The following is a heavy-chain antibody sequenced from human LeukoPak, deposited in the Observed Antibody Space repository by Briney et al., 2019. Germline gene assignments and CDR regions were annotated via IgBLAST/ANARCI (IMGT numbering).Heavy chain of an antibody. V-gene: IGHV3-21*01. CDR1: GFTFSDYT. CDR2: VYRNNSYI. J-gene: IGHJ6*03. D-gene: IGHD3-3*01. CDR3: ARGIWSGYYSYYYYMDV. Sequence: PGGSLTLSCAASGFTFSDYTMNWVRQAPGKGLAWVSSVYRNNSYIYYAESVKGRFTISRDTPKSSLYLQMNSLRAEDTAVYYCARGIWSGYYSYYYYMDVWGKGTTVSVSS.